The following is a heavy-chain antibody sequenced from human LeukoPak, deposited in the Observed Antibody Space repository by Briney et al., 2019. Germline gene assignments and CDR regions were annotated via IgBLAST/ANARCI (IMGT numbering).Heavy chain of an antibody. CDR2: ISNSGSNR. Sequence: GGSLRLSCAASGFTFSSYEMNWVRQAPGKGLEWVSYISNSGSNRYYADSAKGRFTISRDNAKNSVYLQMNSLRAEDTAVYYCARDLMIVMVEEEGSADYWGQGTLVTVSS. V-gene: IGHV3-48*03. CDR1: GFTFSSYE. D-gene: IGHD3-22*01. CDR3: ARDLMIVMVEEEGSADY. J-gene: IGHJ4*02.